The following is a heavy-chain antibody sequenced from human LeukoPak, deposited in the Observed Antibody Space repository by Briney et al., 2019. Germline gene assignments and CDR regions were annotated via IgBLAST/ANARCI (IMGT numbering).Heavy chain of an antibody. CDR2: IYYSGST. CDR1: GGSISSGDYY. D-gene: IGHD2-15*01. V-gene: IGHV4-30-4*08. J-gene: IGHJ6*03. CDR3: ARAPYCSGGSCYYRHYYYYYMDV. Sequence: SETLSLTCTVSGGSISSGDYYWSWIRQPPGKGLEWVGYIYYSGSTYYNPSLKSRVTISVDTSKNQFSLKLSSVTAADTAVYYCARAPYCSGGSCYYRHYYYYYMDVWGKGTTVTVSS.